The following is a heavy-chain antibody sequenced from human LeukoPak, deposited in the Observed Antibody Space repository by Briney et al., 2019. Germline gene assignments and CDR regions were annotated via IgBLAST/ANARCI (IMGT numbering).Heavy chain of an antibody. CDR1: GGSISSYY. Sequence: KASETLSLTCTVSGGSISSYYWSWIRQPPGKGLEWIGYIYYSGSTNYNPSLKSRVTISVDTSKNQFSLKLSSVTAADTAVYYCARIGYYYDSSGYRLSWYFDLWGRGTLVTVSS. D-gene: IGHD3-22*01. V-gene: IGHV4-59*01. CDR3: ARIGYYYDSSGYRLSWYFDL. CDR2: IYYSGST. J-gene: IGHJ2*01.